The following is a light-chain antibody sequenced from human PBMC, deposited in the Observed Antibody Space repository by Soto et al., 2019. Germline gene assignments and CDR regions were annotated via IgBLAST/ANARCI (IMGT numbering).Light chain of an antibody. Sequence: EIQMPQSPSTLSASVVDRVTTTCRSSQRISHWVAWFQQKPGKAPKLLIYDASSLESGVPSRFSGIGSGTKFTLTINSLQPEDVASYYCQPYSTYYSWTCGQGTKVDIK. CDR2: DAS. CDR1: QRISHW. V-gene: IGKV1-5*01. J-gene: IGKJ1*01. CDR3: QPYSTYYSWT.